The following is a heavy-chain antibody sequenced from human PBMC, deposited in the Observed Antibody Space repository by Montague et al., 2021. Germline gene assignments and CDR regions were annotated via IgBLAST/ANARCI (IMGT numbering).Heavy chain of an antibody. CDR3: TRPGGYCTNDTCYFWFDP. D-gene: IGHD2-8*01. CDR1: GGSISRSSYY. Sequence: SETLSLTCTVSGGSISRSSYYWGWIRQPPGKGLEWIGCIYSSGSTYYTPSLKSRVTISADTSKNQFSLKLISVTAADTAVYYCTRPGGYCTNDTCYFWFDPWGQGILVTVSS. CDR2: IYSSGST. J-gene: IGHJ5*02. V-gene: IGHV4-39*01.